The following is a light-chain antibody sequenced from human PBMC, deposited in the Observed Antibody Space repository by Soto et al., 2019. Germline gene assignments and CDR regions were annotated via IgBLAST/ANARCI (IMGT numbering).Light chain of an antibody. V-gene: IGKV4-1*01. CDR1: QSVLHSSNNENS. CDR2: RAS. J-gene: IGKJ5*01. Sequence: DVVMTQSPDSLAVSLGERATINCKSSQSVLHSSNNENSVAWYQQEAGQRPKLLIYRASIRESGVPDRFSGSGSGTDFTLTISSLQAEDVAVYYCQQYYTGIAFGQGTRLEIK. CDR3: QQYYTGIA.